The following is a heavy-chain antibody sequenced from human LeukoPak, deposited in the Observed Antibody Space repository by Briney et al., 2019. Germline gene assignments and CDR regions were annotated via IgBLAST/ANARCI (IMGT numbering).Heavy chain of an antibody. Sequence: GGSLRLSCAASGFTFSSYSMNWVRQAPGKGLEWVSCISSSSYIYYADSVKGRFTISRDNAKNSLYLQMNSLRAEDTAVYYCARDLDQQLWDYYDSSDSIWGQGTMVTVSS. D-gene: IGHD3-22*01. J-gene: IGHJ3*02. CDR1: GFTFSSYS. CDR2: ISSSSYI. CDR3: ARDLDQQLWDYYDSSDSI. V-gene: IGHV3-21*01.